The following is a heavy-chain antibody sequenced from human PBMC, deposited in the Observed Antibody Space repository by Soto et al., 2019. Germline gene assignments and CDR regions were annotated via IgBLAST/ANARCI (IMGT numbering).Heavy chain of an antibody. V-gene: IGHV1-3*01. CDR1: GYTFTSYA. CDR2: INAGNGNT. J-gene: IGHJ4*02. D-gene: IGHD5-18*01. CDR3: ARSPGYSYGDY. Sequence: GASVKVSCKASGYTFTSYAMHWVRQAPGQRLEWMGWINAGNGNTKYSQKFQGRVTITRDTSASTAYMEPSSLRSEDTAVYYCARSPGYSYGDYWGQGTLVTVSS.